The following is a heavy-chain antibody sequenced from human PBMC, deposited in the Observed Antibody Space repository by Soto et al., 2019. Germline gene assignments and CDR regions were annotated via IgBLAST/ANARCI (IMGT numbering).Heavy chain of an antibody. D-gene: IGHD6-13*01. CDR1: GGGNLRDYR. CDR2: MIPKLGNA. V-gene: IGHV1-8*03. CDR3: ARRARLSSSSWYMDWFDP. Sequence: GASVKVSCKASGGGNLRDYRTTWVRRAPGQGLEWMGGMIPKLGNANYAQKFQGRVTITRNTSISTVYMELSSLRSEDTAMYYCARRARLSSSSWYMDWFDPWGQGTLVTVSS. J-gene: IGHJ5*02.